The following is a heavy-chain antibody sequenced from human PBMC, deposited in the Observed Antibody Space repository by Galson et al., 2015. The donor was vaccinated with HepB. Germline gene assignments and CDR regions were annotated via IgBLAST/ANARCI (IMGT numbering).Heavy chain of an antibody. V-gene: IGHV3-23*01. D-gene: IGHD3-22*01. J-gene: IGHJ4*02. Sequence: SLRLSCAASGFTFSSYAMSWVRQAPGKGLEWVSAISGSGGSTYYADSVKGRFTISRDNSKNTLYLQMNSLRAEDTAVYYCAKEPYYYDSSGSPLDYWGQGTLVTVSS. CDR1: GFTFSSYA. CDR2: ISGSGGST. CDR3: AKEPYYYDSSGSPLDY.